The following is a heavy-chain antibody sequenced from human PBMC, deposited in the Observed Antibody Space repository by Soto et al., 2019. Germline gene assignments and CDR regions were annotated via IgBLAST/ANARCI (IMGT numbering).Heavy chain of an antibody. D-gene: IGHD3-22*01. Sequence: SETLSLTCTVSGGSISRSSYYWAWVRQPPGKGLEWIGSIYYSGSTYYNPSLRSRVTISIDTSKDQFSLKLSSVTAADTAVFYCARAYDYYDNSGYYYFDYWGQGTLVTVSS. CDR3: ARAYDYYDNSGYYYFDY. J-gene: IGHJ4*02. CDR2: IYYSGST. CDR1: GGSISRSSYY. V-gene: IGHV4-39*01.